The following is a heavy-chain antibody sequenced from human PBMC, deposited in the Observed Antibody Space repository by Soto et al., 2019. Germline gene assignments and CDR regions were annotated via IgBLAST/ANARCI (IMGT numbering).Heavy chain of an antibody. V-gene: IGHV3-33*01. Sequence: GGSLRLSCAASGFTFSSYGMHWVRQAPGKGLEWVAVIWYDGSNKYYADSVKGRFTISRDNSKNTLYLQMNSLRAEDTAVYYCARANPYYDSSGYYGRFDYWGKVTMVNVS. CDR2: IWYDGSNK. CDR3: ARANPYYDSSGYYGRFDY. CDR1: GFTFSSYG. J-gene: IGHJ4*02. D-gene: IGHD3-22*01.